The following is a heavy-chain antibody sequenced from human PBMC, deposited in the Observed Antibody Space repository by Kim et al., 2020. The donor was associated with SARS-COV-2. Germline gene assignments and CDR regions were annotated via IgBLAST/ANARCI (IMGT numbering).Heavy chain of an antibody. CDR1: GFTFSSYA. V-gene: IGHV3-23*01. CDR2: ISGSGGST. CDR3: AKDRASRLYSNYADYFDY. J-gene: IGHJ4*02. D-gene: IGHD4-4*01. Sequence: GGSLRLSCAASGFTFSSYAMSWVRQAPGKGLEWVSAISGSGGSTYYADSVKGRFTISRDNSKNTLYLQMNSLRAEDTAVYYCAKDRASRLYSNYADYFDYWGQGTLVTVSS.